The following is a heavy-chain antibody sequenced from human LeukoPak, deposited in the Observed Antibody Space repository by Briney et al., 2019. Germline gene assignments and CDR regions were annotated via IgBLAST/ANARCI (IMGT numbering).Heavy chain of an antibody. Sequence: SETLSLTCTVSGGSISSSSYYWGWIRQPPGKGLEWIGSIYYSGSTYYNPSLKSRVTISVDTSKNQFSLKLSSVTAADTAVYYCANYCSSTSCYPDGDYWGQGTLVTVSS. CDR2: IYYSGST. J-gene: IGHJ4*02. CDR3: ANYCSSTSCYPDGDY. CDR1: GGSISSSSYY. D-gene: IGHD2-2*01. V-gene: IGHV4-39*01.